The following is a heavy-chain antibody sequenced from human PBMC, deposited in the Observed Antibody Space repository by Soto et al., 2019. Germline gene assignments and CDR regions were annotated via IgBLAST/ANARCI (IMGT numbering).Heavy chain of an antibody. D-gene: IGHD3-3*01. CDR1: GGSITSGDYY. Sequence: SETLSLTCSVSGGSITSGDYYWSWIRQPPGKGLEWIGCISYSGNIYYNPSLKSRVTISLDTSRTQFSLKLSSMTAADTAVYYCARDRRYDFWSGYSFDYWGQGTLVTVSS. V-gene: IGHV4-30-4*01. J-gene: IGHJ4*02. CDR2: ISYSGNI. CDR3: ARDRRYDFWSGYSFDY.